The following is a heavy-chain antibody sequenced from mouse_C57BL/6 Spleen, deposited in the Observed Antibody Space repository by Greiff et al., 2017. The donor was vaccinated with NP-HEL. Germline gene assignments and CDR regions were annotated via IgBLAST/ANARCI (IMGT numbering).Heavy chain of an antibody. CDR3: AHYYGSSYGAMDY. CDR1: GYTFTDYY. Sequence: EVQLQQSGPELVKPGASVKISCKASGYTFTDYYMNWVKQSHGKSLEWIGDINPNNGGTSYNQKFKGKATLTVDKSSSTAYMELRSLTSEDSAVYYCAHYYGSSYGAMDYWGQGTSVTVSS. D-gene: IGHD1-1*01. J-gene: IGHJ4*01. V-gene: IGHV1-26*01. CDR2: INPNNGGT.